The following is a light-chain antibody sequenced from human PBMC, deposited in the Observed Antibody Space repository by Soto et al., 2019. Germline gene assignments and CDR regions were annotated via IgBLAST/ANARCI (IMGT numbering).Light chain of an antibody. V-gene: IGKV1-39*01. Sequence: IQMTQSPSSLSGSVGDCVAIADRASQSINNYLSWYQQKPGKAPNLLIFGASTLQSGVPSRFSGSGSGTDFTLTISSLQPEDFATYYCLQSYRTPLTFGGGTKV. CDR3: LQSYRTPLT. J-gene: IGKJ4*01. CDR1: QSINNY. CDR2: GAS.